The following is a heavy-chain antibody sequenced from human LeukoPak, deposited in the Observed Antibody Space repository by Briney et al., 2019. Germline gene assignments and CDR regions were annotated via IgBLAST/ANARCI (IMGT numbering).Heavy chain of an antibody. D-gene: IGHD3-22*01. CDR3: ASIYDSSGYIH. Sequence: GGSLRLSCAASGFTFSSYSMNWVRQAPGKGLEWVSSISSSSSYIYYADSVKGRFTISRDNAKNSLYLQMNSLRSDDTAVYYCASIYDSSGYIHWGQGTLVTVSS. J-gene: IGHJ4*02. CDR1: GFTFSSYS. V-gene: IGHV3-21*04. CDR2: ISSSSSYI.